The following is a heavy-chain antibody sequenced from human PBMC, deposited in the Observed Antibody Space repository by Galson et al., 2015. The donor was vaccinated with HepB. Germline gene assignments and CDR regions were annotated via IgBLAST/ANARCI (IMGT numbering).Heavy chain of an antibody. V-gene: IGHV3-30*03. CDR1: GFNFNHYG. J-gene: IGHJ4*02. Sequence: SLRLSCAASGFNFNHYGMHWVRQAPGKGLEWVALISYDGENEWYADSVKGRFTISRDNSKSALFRQMNSLRPEDTAMYYCAREGDTTVMFHFAHWGQGTVVTVSS. D-gene: IGHD2/OR15-2a*01. CDR2: ISYDGENE. CDR3: AREGDTTVMFHFAH.